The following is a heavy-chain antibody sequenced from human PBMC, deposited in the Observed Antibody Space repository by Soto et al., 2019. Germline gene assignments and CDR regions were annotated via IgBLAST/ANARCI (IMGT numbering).Heavy chain of an antibody. V-gene: IGHV5-51*01. D-gene: IGHD4-4*01. CDR3: ARLGQDVSNSGMYV. J-gene: IGHJ6*02. CDR1: GYTFSDYW. Sequence: GESLKISCKGSGYTFSDYWIGWVRQLPGKGLEWMGIIYPGDSDTRYSPSCQGHVTLTVDKSTSTAYMQWTSLKASDTAKSYSARLGQDVSNSGMYVWGPGTSVTVSS. CDR2: IYPGDSDT.